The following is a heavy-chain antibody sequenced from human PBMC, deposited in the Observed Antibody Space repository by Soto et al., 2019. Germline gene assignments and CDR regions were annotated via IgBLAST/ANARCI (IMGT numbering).Heavy chain of an antibody. CDR3: ARGSSIAGLYYGMDV. CDR1: GGSISGGGYY. J-gene: IGHJ6*02. V-gene: IGHV4-31*03. Sequence: SETLSLTCTVSGGSISGGGYYWTWIRQHPGKGLEWIGYNYYSGITYYNPSLKSRVTISLGTSKNQFSLKLSSVTAADTAVYYCARGSSIAGLYYGMDVWGQGTTVTVSS. D-gene: IGHD6-6*01. CDR2: NYYSGIT.